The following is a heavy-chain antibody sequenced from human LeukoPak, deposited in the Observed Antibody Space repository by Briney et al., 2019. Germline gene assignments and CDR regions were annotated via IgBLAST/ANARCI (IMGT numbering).Heavy chain of an antibody. CDR3: ARDPSIVGATCTFDI. CDR1: GGSISSSSYY. Sequence: SETLSLTCTVSGGSISSSSYYWGWIRQPPGKGLEWIGSIYYSGSTYYNPSLKSRVTISVDTSKNQFSLKLSSVTVADTAVYYCARDPSIVGATCTFDIWGQGTMVTVSS. J-gene: IGHJ3*02. V-gene: IGHV4-39*07. D-gene: IGHD1-26*01. CDR2: IYYSGST.